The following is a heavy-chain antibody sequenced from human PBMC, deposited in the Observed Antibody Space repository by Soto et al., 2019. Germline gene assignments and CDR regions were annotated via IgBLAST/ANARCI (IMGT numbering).Heavy chain of an antibody. CDR1: GGSFSGYY. D-gene: IGHD3-3*01. Sequence: SETLSLTCAVYGGSFSGYYWSWIRQPPGKGLEWIGEINHSGSTNYNPSLKSRVTISVDTSKNQFSLKLSSVTAADTAVYYCARGGGYDFWSGYYDNWFDPWGQGTLVTVSS. CDR3: ARGGGYDFWSGYYDNWFDP. CDR2: INHSGST. J-gene: IGHJ5*02. V-gene: IGHV4-34*01.